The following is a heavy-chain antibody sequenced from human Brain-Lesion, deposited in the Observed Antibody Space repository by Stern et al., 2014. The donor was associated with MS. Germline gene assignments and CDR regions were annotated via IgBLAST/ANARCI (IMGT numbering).Heavy chain of an antibody. CDR1: GFTFSSYS. J-gene: IGHJ5*02. V-gene: IGHV3-21*01. D-gene: IGHD5-18*01. Sequence: VPLVESGGGLVKPGGSLRLSCAASGFTFSSYSMNWVRQAPGKGLEWVSSISRSSSYIYYADSVKGRFTISRDNAKNSLYLQMNSLRAEDTAVYYCARDNADTAIFNWFDPWGQGTLVTVSS. CDR3: ARDNADTAIFNWFDP. CDR2: ISRSSSYI.